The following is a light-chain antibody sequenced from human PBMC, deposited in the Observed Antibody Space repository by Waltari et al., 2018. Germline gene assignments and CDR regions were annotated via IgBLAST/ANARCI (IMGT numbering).Light chain of an antibody. Sequence: QSALTQPDSVSGSPGQSITISCSGSRSDVGDYNYVSWYQQHPGKAPKLLIYDVSKRHSGASNRFSGSKSGNTASLTLSGLQAEDEADYYCSSFTSKRTVVFGGGTKVTVL. CDR2: DVS. J-gene: IGLJ3*02. CDR1: RSDVGDYNY. V-gene: IGLV2-14*03. CDR3: SSFTSKRTVV.